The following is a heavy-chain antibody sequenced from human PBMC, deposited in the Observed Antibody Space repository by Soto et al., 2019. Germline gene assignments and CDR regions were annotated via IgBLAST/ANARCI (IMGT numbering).Heavy chain of an antibody. Sequence: SETLSLTCAVYGGSVNGYYWNWIRQPPGKGLEWIGEINHTGGTHYNPSLKSRVTMPVDTSKNQFSLRLSSVTAADTAIYYCATRITVFGLLIPPFDPWGQGTQVTVSS. CDR3: ATRITVFGLLIPPFDP. D-gene: IGHD3-3*01. CDR2: INHTGGT. CDR1: GGSVNGYY. J-gene: IGHJ5*02. V-gene: IGHV4-34*01.